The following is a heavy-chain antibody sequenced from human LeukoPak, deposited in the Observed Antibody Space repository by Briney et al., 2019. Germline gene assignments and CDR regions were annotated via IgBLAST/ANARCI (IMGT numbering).Heavy chain of an antibody. CDR2: ISFDGSNK. D-gene: IGHD3-22*01. J-gene: IGHJ4*02. Sequence: GRSLRLSCAASGFTFSSYGMHWVRQAPGKGLEWVAVISFDGSNKYYADFMKGRFTVSRDQSKNTVYLQMNSLRAEDTAVYYCARDPYYYDSSAFYPFDYWGQGTLVTVSS. CDR1: GFTFSSYG. CDR3: ARDPYYYDSSAFYPFDY. V-gene: IGHV3-30*03.